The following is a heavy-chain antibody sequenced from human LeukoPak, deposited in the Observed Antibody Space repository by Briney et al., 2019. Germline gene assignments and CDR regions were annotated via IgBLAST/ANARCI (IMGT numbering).Heavy chain of an antibody. V-gene: IGHV3-21*01. J-gene: IGHJ4*02. CDR1: GFTFSSYI. Sequence: PGGSLRLSCAASGFTFSSYIINWVRLAPGKGLEWVSSISSSSIYIYYVDSVKGRFTISSDNAKNSLYLQMNSLRAEDTAVYYCARDRGGSFDYWGQGTLVTVSS. CDR3: ARDRGGSFDY. D-gene: IGHD1-26*01. CDR2: ISSSSIYI.